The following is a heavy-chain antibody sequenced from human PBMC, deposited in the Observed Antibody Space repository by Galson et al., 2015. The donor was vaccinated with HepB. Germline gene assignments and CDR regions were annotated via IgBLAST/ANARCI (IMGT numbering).Heavy chain of an antibody. D-gene: IGHD5-24*01. Sequence: SLRLSCAASGFTFSSYSMNWVRQAPGKGLEWVSSISSSSSYIYYADSVKGRFTISRDNAKNSLYLQMNSLRAEDTAVYYCARDLRDGYNYRGSDFDYWGQGTLVTVSS. J-gene: IGHJ4*02. V-gene: IGHV3-21*01. CDR1: GFTFSSYS. CDR2: ISSSSSYI. CDR3: ARDLRDGYNYRGSDFDY.